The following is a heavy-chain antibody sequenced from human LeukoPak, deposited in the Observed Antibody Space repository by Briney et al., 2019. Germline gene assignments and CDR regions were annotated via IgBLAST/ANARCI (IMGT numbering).Heavy chain of an antibody. V-gene: IGHV1-18*01. CDR2: ISAYNGNT. J-gene: IGHJ6*02. Sequence: ASVKVSCKASGGTFSSYAISWVRQAPGQGLEWMGWISAYNGNTNYAQKLQGRVTMTTDTSTSTAYMELRSLRSDDTAVYYCARDLDVVVPAAMFFGLYYYGMDVWGQGTTVTVSS. CDR1: GGTFSSYA. CDR3: ARDLDVVVPAAMFFGLYYYGMDV. D-gene: IGHD2-2*01.